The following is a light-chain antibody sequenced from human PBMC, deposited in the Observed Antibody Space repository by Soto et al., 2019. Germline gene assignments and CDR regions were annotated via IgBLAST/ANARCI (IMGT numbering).Light chain of an antibody. CDR1: QSVGSY. CDR3: QQRSNWPYT. J-gene: IGKJ2*01. Sequence: EIVLTQSPATLSLSPGERATLSCRASQSVGSYLAWYQQKPGQAPRLIIYDASSRATGIPARFSGSGSGTDFTLTISSLEPEDFAVYYCQQRSNWPYTFGQGTKLEIK. V-gene: IGKV3-11*01. CDR2: DAS.